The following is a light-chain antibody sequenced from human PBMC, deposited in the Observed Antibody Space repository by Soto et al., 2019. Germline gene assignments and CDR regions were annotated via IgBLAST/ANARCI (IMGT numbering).Light chain of an antibody. J-gene: IGLJ3*02. CDR2: RNN. Sequence: QAVVTQPPSASGTPGQRVTISCSGSSSNIGSNYVYWYQQLPGTAPKLLIYRNNQRPSGVPERFSGSKSGTSASLAISGLRSEDEADYYCAAWDDSLSVPFGGGTKLTVL. V-gene: IGLV1-47*01. CDR1: SSNIGSNY. CDR3: AAWDDSLSVP.